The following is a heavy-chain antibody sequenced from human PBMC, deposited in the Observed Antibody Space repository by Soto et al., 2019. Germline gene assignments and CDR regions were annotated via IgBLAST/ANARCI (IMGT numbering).Heavy chain of an antibody. D-gene: IGHD6-13*01. J-gene: IGHJ5*01. CDR1: RGTFSRYA. CDR3: ATEGDAGIAAAGTAWFDR. Sequence: QVQLVQSGAEVKKPGSSVKVPCKASRGTFSRYAISWVRQAPGQGLEWMGGIIPLYGTTNYAQKFQGRVTSTADQPTAIAXLELSSLRSEDTAIYYCATEGDAGIAAAGTAWFDRWGQGSLVTVSS. CDR2: IIPLYGTT. V-gene: IGHV1-69*12.